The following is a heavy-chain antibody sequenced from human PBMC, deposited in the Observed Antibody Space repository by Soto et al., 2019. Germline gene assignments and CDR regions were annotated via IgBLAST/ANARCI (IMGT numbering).Heavy chain of an antibody. CDR3: AKVAYRPGVLGAYRD. D-gene: IGHD3-10*01. Sequence: QVQLVESGGGVVQPGRSLRLSCAASGFTFSSYGMHWVRQAPGKGLEWVAVISYDGSNKYYADSVKGRFTISRDNSKNTLYLQMNSLRAEDTAVYYCAKVAYRPGVLGAYRDWGQGTLVTVSS. J-gene: IGHJ4*02. V-gene: IGHV3-30*18. CDR2: ISYDGSNK. CDR1: GFTFSSYG.